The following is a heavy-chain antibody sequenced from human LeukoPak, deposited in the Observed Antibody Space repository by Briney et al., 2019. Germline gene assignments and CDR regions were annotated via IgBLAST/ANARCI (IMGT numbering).Heavy chain of an antibody. CDR3: ARDPRFGELNYYYYMDV. D-gene: IGHD3-10*01. CDR2: IKQDGSET. J-gene: IGHJ6*03. Sequence: PGGSLRLSCAASGFTFSSYWMSWVRQAPGKGLEWVANIKQDGSETHYVDSVKGRFTISRDNAKNSLYLQMNSLRAEDTAVYYCARDPRFGELNYYYYMDVWGKGTTVTVSS. V-gene: IGHV3-7*01. CDR1: GFTFSSYW.